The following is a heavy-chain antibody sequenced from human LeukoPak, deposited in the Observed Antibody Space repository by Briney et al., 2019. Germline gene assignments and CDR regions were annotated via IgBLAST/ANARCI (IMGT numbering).Heavy chain of an antibody. CDR2: ISYDGSNK. Sequence: GGSLRLSCAASGFTFSSYAMHWVRQAPGKGLEWMAVISYDGSNKYYADSVKGRFTISRDNSKNTLYPQMNSLKTEDTAVYYCARDKYPGSGSYYIFDYWGQGTLVTVSS. V-gene: IGHV3-30-3*01. CDR1: GFTFSSYA. J-gene: IGHJ4*02. CDR3: ARDKYPGSGSYYIFDY. D-gene: IGHD1-26*01.